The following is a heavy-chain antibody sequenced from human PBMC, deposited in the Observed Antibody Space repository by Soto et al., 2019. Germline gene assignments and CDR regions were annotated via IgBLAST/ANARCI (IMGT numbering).Heavy chain of an antibody. CDR3: ARDGLDSSVWYGTVDY. J-gene: IGHJ4*02. Sequence: QVQLQESGPGLVKPSETLSLTCTVSGGSISSYYWSWIRQPPGKGLEWIGYIYYSGSTNYNPSLKSRVTISVDTSKNQFSLKLSSVTAADTAVYYCARDGLDSSVWYGTVDYWGQGTLVTVSS. CDR2: IYYSGST. V-gene: IGHV4-59*01. CDR1: GGSISSYY. D-gene: IGHD6-19*01.